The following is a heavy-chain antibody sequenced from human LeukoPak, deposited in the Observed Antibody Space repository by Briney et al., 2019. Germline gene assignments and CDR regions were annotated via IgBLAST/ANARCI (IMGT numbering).Heavy chain of an antibody. V-gene: IGHV4-34*01. CDR2: INHSGST. CDR3: ARETMVRGVISGWFDP. CDR1: GGSFSGYH. J-gene: IGHJ5*02. Sequence: PLETLSLTCAVYGGSFSGYHWSWIRQPPGKGLEWIGRINHSGSTSYNPSLGSRATISVDTPKNQLSLKMSSVTAADTAVYYCARETMVRGVISGWFDPWGQGTLVTVSS. D-gene: IGHD3-10*01.